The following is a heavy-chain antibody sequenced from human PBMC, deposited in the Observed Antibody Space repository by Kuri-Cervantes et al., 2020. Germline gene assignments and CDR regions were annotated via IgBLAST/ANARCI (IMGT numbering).Heavy chain of an antibody. CDR3: ARGIEAGAVDY. Sequence: GESLKISCAASGFTFSSYAMHWVRQAPGKGLEWVAVISYDGSNKYYADSVKGRFTISRDNSKNTLYLQMNSLRAEDTAVYYCARGIEAGAVDYWGQGTLVTVSS. D-gene: IGHD2-15*01. V-gene: IGHV3-30-3*01. CDR1: GFTFSSYA. CDR2: ISYDGSNK. J-gene: IGHJ4*02.